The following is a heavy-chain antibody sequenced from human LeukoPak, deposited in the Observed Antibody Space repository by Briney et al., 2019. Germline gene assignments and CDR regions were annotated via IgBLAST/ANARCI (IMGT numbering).Heavy chain of an antibody. D-gene: IGHD3-10*01. CDR2: IYPGDSDT. V-gene: IGHV5-51*01. Sequence: GESLKISCKGSGYTFSTYWIGWVRQVPGKGLEWMGIIYPGDSDTRDSPSFQGHVTMSADKSTAYLQWSSLKASDTGMYYCARHHDKGVQRAFDIWGQGTMVTVSS. CDR1: GYTFSTYW. CDR3: ARHHDKGVQRAFDI. J-gene: IGHJ3*02.